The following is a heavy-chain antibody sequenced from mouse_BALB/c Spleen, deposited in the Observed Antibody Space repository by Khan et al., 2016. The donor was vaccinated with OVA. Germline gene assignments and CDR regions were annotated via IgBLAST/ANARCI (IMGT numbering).Heavy chain of an antibody. CDR1: GSSSTSYG. V-gene: IGHV2-3*01. J-gene: IGHJ3*01. CDR2: IWTDGNT. Sequence: VQLVESGPGLVAPSQSLSITCTVSGSSSTSYGVSWARQTPGKGLEWLGVIWTDGNTNYHSSLKSRLTITKDNSKSQVLLKLSSLQTDDTATYYCAIMFYGYDWFAYWGQGTLVTVSA. CDR3: AIMFYGYDWFAY. D-gene: IGHD2-2*01.